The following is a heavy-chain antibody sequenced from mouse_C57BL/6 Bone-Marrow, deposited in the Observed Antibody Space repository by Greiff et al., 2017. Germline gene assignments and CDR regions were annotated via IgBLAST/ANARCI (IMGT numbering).Heavy chain of an antibody. V-gene: IGHV14-3*01. CDR3: APFYYYGSSPFWYFDV. J-gene: IGHJ1*03. CDR2: IDPANGNT. CDR1: GFNIKNTY. Sequence: EVMLVESVAELVRPGASVKLSCTASGFNIKNTYMHWVKQRPEQGLEWIGRIDPANGNTKYAPKFQGKATITADTSSNTAYLQLSSLTSEDTAIYYCAPFYYYGSSPFWYFDVWGTGTTVTVSS. D-gene: IGHD1-1*01.